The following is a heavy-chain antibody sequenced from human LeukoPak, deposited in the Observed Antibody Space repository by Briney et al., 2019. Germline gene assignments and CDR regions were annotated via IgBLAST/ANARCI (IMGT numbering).Heavy chain of an antibody. CDR3: AKDLRDAIVSGSYDNWFDS. Sequence: GGSLRLSCATSGFTFSRHGMHWVRQAPGKGPEWLAFIRYDGSNIYYADSVKGRFTISRDNYKSTLYLQMNSLRPEDMAVYYCAKDLRDAIVSGSYDNWFDSWGQGTLVTVSS. CDR2: IRYDGSNI. CDR1: GFTFSRHG. J-gene: IGHJ5*01. D-gene: IGHD3-10*01. V-gene: IGHV3-30*02.